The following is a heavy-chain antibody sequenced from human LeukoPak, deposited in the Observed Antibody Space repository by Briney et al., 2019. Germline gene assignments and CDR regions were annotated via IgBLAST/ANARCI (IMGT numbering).Heavy chain of an antibody. J-gene: IGHJ4*02. CDR1: GGSISSGGYY. Sequence: PSESLSLTCTVSGGSISSGGYYWSWIRQHPGKGLEWIGYIYYSGSTYYNPSPKSRVTISVDTSKNQFSLKLSSVTAADTAVYYCGRIHRDSGSPTWFYWGQGTLVTVSS. V-gene: IGHV4-31*03. CDR3: GRIHRDSGSPTWFY. D-gene: IGHD3-10*01. CDR2: IYYSGST.